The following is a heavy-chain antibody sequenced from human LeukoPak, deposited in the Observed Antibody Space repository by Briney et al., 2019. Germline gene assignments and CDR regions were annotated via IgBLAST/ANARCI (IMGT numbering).Heavy chain of an antibody. CDR3: ARQYYYGSGSYSDFDH. J-gene: IGHJ4*02. CDR1: GYSFTSYW. D-gene: IGHD3-10*01. Sequence: GESLKISCKGSGYSFTSYWISWVRQMPGKSLEWMGRIDPSDSYTNYSPSFQGHVTISADKSISTAYLQWSSLKASDTAMYYCARQYYYGSGSYSDFDHWGQGTLVTVSS. CDR2: IDPSDSYT. V-gene: IGHV5-10-1*01.